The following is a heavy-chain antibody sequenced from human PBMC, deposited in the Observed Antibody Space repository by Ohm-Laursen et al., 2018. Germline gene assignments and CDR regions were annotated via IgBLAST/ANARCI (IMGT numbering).Heavy chain of an antibody. V-gene: IGHV4-34*01. CDR3: ARGGRRGSSWYRNYGMDV. J-gene: IGHJ6*02. Sequence: SETLSLTCIVYGGSFSGYYWSWIRQPPGKGLEWIGEINHSGSTNYNPSLKSRATISVDTSKNQFSLKLSSVTAADTAVYYCARGGRRGSSWYRNYGMDVWGQGTTVTVSS. CDR1: GGSFSGYY. D-gene: IGHD6-13*01. CDR2: INHSGST.